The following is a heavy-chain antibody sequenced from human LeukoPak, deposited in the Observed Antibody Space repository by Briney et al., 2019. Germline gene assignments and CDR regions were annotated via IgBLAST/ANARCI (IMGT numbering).Heavy chain of an antibody. V-gene: IGHV3-21*01. CDR1: GFTFSSYS. D-gene: IGHD3-3*01. J-gene: IGHJ3*02. CDR3: ARNWVYYDFWNAPDDAFDI. CDR2: ISSSSSYI. Sequence: GGSLRLSCAASGFTFSSYSMNWVRQAPGKGLEWVSSISSSSSYIYYADSVKGRFTISRDNAKNSLYLQMNSLRAEDTAVYYCARNWVYYDFWNAPDDAFDIWGQGTMVTVSS.